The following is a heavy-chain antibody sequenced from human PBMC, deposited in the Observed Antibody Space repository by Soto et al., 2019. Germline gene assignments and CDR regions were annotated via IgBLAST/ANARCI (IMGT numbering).Heavy chain of an antibody. J-gene: IGHJ4*02. CDR3: ARDPSLVVPAAAFDY. CDR1: GFTFSSYA. V-gene: IGHV3-30-3*01. D-gene: IGHD2-2*01. Sequence: PWGSLRLSCAASGFTFSSYAMHWVRQAPGKGLEWVAVISYDGSNKYYADSVKGRFTISRDNSKNTLYLQMNSLRAEDTAVYYCARDPSLVVPAAAFDYWGQGTLVTVSS. CDR2: ISYDGSNK.